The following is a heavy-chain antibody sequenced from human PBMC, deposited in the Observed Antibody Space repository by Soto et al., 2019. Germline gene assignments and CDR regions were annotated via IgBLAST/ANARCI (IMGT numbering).Heavy chain of an antibody. J-gene: IGHJ5*02. CDR1: GGSISSSNW. D-gene: IGHD4-17*01. V-gene: IGHV4-4*02. CDR2: IYHSGST. Sequence: QVQLQESGPGLVKPSGTLSLTCAVSGGSISSSNWWSWVRQPPGKGLEWIGEIYHSGSTNYNPSLKTRVTISVDKSKNQFSLKLSSVTAADTAVYYCARSPPRTTVTKGSNWFDPWGQGTLVTVSS. CDR3: ARSPPRTTVTKGSNWFDP.